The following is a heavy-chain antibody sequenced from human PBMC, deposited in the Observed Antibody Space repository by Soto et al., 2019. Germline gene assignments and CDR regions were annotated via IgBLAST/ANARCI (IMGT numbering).Heavy chain of an antibody. J-gene: IGHJ4*02. CDR2: ISGSGGST. V-gene: IGHV3-23*01. D-gene: IGHD3-22*01. Sequence: RLSCAASGFTFSSYAMSWVRQAPGKGLEWVSAISGSGGSTYYADSVKGRFTISRDNSKNTLYLQMNSLRAEDTAVYYCAKGGYYDSSGYYDYWGQGTLVTVSS. CDR1: GFTFSSYA. CDR3: AKGGYYDSSGYYDY.